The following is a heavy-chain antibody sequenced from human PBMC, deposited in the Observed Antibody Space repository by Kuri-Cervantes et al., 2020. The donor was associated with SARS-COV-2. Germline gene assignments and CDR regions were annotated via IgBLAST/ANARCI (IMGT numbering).Heavy chain of an antibody. J-gene: IGHJ4*02. CDR3: GRVSWLQLWRRYSDS. CDR2: LDTSGST. D-gene: IGHD5-24*01. CDR1: GGSISSYY. V-gene: IGHV4-4*07. Sequence: SETLSLTCTVSGGSISSYYWSWIRQPAGKRLEWIGHLDTSGSTTYNPSLRGRVSISLDPSSNQVSLSLTSTTAADTAVYYCGRVSWLQLWRRYSDSWGQGTLVTVSS.